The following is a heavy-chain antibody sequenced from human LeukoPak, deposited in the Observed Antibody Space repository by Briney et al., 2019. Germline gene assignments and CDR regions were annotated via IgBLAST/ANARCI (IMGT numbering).Heavy chain of an antibody. Sequence: GESLKISRKGTGYSFTSHWISWVRQMPGKGLEWMGRIDPSDSYTNYSPSFQGHVTISADKSISTAYLQWSSLKASDTAMYYCARLRADYSSSWYVGYWGQGTLVTVSS. J-gene: IGHJ4*02. D-gene: IGHD6-13*01. CDR3: ARLRADYSSSWYVGY. CDR2: IDPSDSYT. CDR1: GYSFTSHW. V-gene: IGHV5-10-1*01.